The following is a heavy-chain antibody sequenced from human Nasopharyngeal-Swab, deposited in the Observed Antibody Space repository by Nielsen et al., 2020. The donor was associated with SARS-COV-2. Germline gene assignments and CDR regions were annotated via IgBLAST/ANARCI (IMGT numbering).Heavy chain of an antibody. D-gene: IGHD6-19*01. CDR3: ARDRGYGGWSEPFDY. Sequence: SVKVSCKASGGTFSSYAISWVRQAPGQGPEWMGGIIPIFGTANYAQKFQGRVTITADESTSTAYMELSSLRSEDTAVYYCARDRGYGGWSEPFDYWGQGTLVTVSS. J-gene: IGHJ4*02. CDR2: IIPIFGTA. CDR1: GGTFSSYA. V-gene: IGHV1-69*13.